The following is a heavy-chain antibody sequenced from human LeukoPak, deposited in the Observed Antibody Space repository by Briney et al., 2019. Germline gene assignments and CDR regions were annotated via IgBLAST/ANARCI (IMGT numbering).Heavy chain of an antibody. CDR3: AKDQLHCSGGSCPLGWFDP. CDR1: GFTFSSYG. J-gene: IGHJ5*02. CDR2: ISYDGSNK. Sequence: SGWSLRLSCAASGFTFSSYGMHWVRQAPGKGLEWVAVISYDGSNKYYADSVKGRFTISRDNSKNTLYLQMNSLRAEDTAVYYCAKDQLHCSGGSCPLGWFDPWGQGTLVTVSS. D-gene: IGHD2-15*01. V-gene: IGHV3-30*18.